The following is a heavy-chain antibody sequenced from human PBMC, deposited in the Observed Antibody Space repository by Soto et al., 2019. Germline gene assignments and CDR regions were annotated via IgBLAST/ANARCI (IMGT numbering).Heavy chain of an antibody. CDR2: IYYSGST. J-gene: IGHJ6*02. CDR1: GGSTSSSSYY. CDR3: ASLTGRYYGFDYYYYGMDV. Sequence: PSETLSLTCTVSGGSTSSSSYYWGWIRQPPGKGLEWIGSIYYSGSTYYNPSLKSRVTISVDTSKNQFSLKLSSVTAADTAVYYCASLTGRYYGFDYYYYGMDVWGQGTTVTVSS. V-gene: IGHV4-39*01. D-gene: IGHD3-10*01.